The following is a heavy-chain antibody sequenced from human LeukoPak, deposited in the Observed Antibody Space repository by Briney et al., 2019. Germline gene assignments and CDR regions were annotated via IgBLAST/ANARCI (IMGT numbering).Heavy chain of an antibody. CDR2: LYSSGST. Sequence: SETLSLTCTVSGGSISGYYWSWVRQPAGKGLEWIGRLYSSGSTNYNPSLKSRVTMSIDTSKNQFSLKLSSVTAADTAVYYCARLYSGINWGQGTLVTVSS. D-gene: IGHD6-13*01. V-gene: IGHV4-4*07. CDR1: GGSISGYY. J-gene: IGHJ4*02. CDR3: ARLYSGIN.